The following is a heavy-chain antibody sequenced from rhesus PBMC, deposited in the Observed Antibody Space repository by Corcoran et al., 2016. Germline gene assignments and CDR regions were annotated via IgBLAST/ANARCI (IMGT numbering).Heavy chain of an antibody. CDR2: NGGMSGST. CDR1: GGSISGYY. J-gene: IGHJ4*01. D-gene: IGHD6S26*01. Sequence: QVQLQESGPGLVKPSETLSLTCAVSGGSISGYYGNWLRQPPVKGLEWNGYNGGMSGSTYYNTSLQSRVAISPDTSKNQFSLKLSSVTATDAAVYYCAGNGGWSALDYWGQGVLVTVSS. V-gene: IGHV4-165*02. CDR3: AGNGGWSALDY.